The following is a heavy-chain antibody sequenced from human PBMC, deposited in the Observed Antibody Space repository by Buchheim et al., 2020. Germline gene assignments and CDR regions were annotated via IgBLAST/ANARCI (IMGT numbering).Heavy chain of an antibody. Sequence: QVQLQESGPGLVKPSQTLSLTCTVSGGSISSGSYYWSWIRQPAGKGLEWIGRSYKSGSTNYNPSLKSRVNISVDTSKNQFSLKLTSVTAADTAVYYCARDQELNWFDPWGQGTL. D-gene: IGHD1-26*01. CDR3: ARDQELNWFDP. CDR1: GGSISSGSYY. V-gene: IGHV4-61*02. CDR2: SYKSGST. J-gene: IGHJ5*02.